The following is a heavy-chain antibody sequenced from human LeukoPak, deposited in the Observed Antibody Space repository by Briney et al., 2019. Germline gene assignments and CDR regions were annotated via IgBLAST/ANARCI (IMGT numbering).Heavy chain of an antibody. CDR1: GFTFAGYG. Sequence: GGSLRLSCAAAGFTFAGYGMSWVRQAPGKGLEWISTISGSGGNIYYADSVKGRFTISRDNAKNSLYLQMNSLRAEDTAVYYCARDSSSGLRYFDWQLIFDYWGQGTLVTVSS. CDR2: ISGSGGNI. CDR3: ARDSSSGLRYFDWQLIFDY. D-gene: IGHD3-9*01. V-gene: IGHV3-21*04. J-gene: IGHJ4*02.